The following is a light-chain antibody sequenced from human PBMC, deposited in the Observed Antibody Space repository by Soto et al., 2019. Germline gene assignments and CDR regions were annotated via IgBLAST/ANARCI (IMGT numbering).Light chain of an antibody. CDR2: DAS. CDR3: QQRSSWPRT. J-gene: IGKJ1*01. V-gene: IGKV3-11*01. CDR1: QSVSSY. Sequence: EIVLTQSPATLSLSPGERSTLPCRASQSVSSYLAWYQQKPGQAPRLLIYDASNMATGIPARFSGSGSGTDFTLTISSLEPEDFAVYYCQQRSSWPRTFGQGTKVDIK.